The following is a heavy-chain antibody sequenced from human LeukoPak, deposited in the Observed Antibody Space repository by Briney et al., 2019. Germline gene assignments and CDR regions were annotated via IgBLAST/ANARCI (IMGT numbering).Heavy chain of an antibody. V-gene: IGHV4-38-2*02. CDR3: ARQCYYGLGLACY. Sequence: SETLSLTCTVSGYSISSGYYWGWIRQPPGKGLEWIGSIYHSGSTYYNPSLKSRVTISVDTSKNQFSLNLKSVTAADTAMYYCARQCYYGLGLACYWGQGNLVTVSS. J-gene: IGHJ4*02. CDR2: IYHSGST. CDR1: GYSISSGYY. D-gene: IGHD3-10*01.